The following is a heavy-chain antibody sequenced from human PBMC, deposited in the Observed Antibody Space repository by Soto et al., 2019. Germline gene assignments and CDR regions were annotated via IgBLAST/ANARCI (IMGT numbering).Heavy chain of an antibody. CDR1: GGSMTPYY. V-gene: IGHV4-59*01. D-gene: IGHD3-22*01. CDR2: ISFNGTT. CDR3: VKAAHHVIQWFKW. Sequence: SETLSLTCTVSGGSMTPYYWTWIRQSPGKGLEWIGYISFNGTTDYNPSLKSRLTMSVDTSKNQFSMKLSSVSAADTAVYYCVKAAHHVIQWFKWWGPGILVTVSS. J-gene: IGHJ4*02.